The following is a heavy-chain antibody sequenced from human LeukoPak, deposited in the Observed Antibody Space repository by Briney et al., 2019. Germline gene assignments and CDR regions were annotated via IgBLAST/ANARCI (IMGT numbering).Heavy chain of an antibody. CDR3: ARVPDIVVAYGMDV. Sequence: SQTLSLTCALSGDILSSNSAAWHWIRQSPSRGLEWLGRTYYRSKWYNDYAVSVKSRITINPDTSKNQFSLQLNSVTPEDTAVYYCARVPDIVVAYGMDVWGQGTTVTVSS. CDR2: TYYRSKWYN. D-gene: IGHD2-15*01. J-gene: IGHJ6*02. V-gene: IGHV6-1*01. CDR1: GDILSSNSAA.